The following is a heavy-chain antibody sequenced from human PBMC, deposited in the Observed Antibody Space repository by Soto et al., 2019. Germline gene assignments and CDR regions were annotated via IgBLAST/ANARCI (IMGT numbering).Heavy chain of an antibody. CDR2: IKEDGSEK. Sequence: GGSLRLSCAASGFTLSYYWMSWVRQAPGKGLEWVANIKEDGSEKYYVDSVKGRFTISRDNAQNSVFLQMNSLRAEDTAIYYCARGCSGGSCQSWGQGTLVTVSS. CDR3: ARGCSGGSCQS. CDR1: GFTLSYYW. D-gene: IGHD2-15*01. V-gene: IGHV3-7*01. J-gene: IGHJ5*02.